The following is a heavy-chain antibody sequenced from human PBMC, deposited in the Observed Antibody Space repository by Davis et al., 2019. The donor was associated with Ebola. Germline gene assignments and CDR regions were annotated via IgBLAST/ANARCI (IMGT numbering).Heavy chain of an antibody. CDR1: GYTITIYG. J-gene: IGHJ4*02. V-gene: IGHV1-18*01. CDR2: IGPYNGDT. D-gene: IGHD5-12*01. CDR3: ARGPRSTNPGYSSAL. Sequence: ASVKVSCKASGYTITIYGVIWVRQAPGQGLEWMGWIGPYNGDTKYAQTFQARVTMTTDTSTNTAYLELWNLRSDDTAVYYCARGPRSTNPGYSSALWGQGTLVTVSS.